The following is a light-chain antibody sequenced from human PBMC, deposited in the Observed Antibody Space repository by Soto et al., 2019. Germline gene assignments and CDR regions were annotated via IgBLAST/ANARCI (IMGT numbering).Light chain of an antibody. CDR2: DAS. CDR1: QNINMW. Sequence: DIQMTQSPSTLSASVGDRVTITCRASQNINMWLAWYQQKPGKAPKLLIYDASSLQSGVPSRFGGSGSGTDFTLTITSLLPDDCAPSYYQHYSLYSPWTFGQGTKVEI. V-gene: IGKV1-5*01. J-gene: IGKJ1*01. CDR3: QHYSLYSPWT.